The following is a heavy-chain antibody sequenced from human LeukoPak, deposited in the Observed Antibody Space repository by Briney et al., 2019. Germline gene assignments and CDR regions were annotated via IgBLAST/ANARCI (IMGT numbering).Heavy chain of an antibody. V-gene: IGHV3-23*01. D-gene: IGHD5-18*01. Sequence: AGGSLRLSCVASGITFSNYAVSRVRQAPEKGLDWVSVISGSAHKIRYADSVKGRFTISRDNSENIVYLQMNNLRVEDTAVYYCAGRPTGYSSGYIHWGQGTLVTVSS. J-gene: IGHJ4*02. CDR3: AGRPTGYSSGYIH. CDR1: GITFSNYA. CDR2: ISGSAHKI.